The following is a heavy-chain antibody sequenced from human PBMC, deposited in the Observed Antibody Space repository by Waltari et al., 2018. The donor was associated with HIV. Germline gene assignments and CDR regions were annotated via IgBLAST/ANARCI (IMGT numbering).Heavy chain of an antibody. V-gene: IGHV3-30*18. Sequence: QVQLVESGGGVVQPGRSLRLSCAASGFTLSSYGMLWVGKAPGKGLESVAVISYDGSNKYYADSVKGRFTISRDNSKNTLYLQMNSLRAEDTAVYYCAKDYYGLLWGMDVWGQGTTVTVSS. D-gene: IGHD3-10*01. J-gene: IGHJ6*02. CDR1: GFTLSSYG. CDR2: ISYDGSNK. CDR3: AKDYYGLLWGMDV.